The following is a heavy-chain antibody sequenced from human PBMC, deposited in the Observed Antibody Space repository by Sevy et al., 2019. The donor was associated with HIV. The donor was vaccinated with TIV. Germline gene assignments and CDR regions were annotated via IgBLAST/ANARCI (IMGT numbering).Heavy chain of an antibody. D-gene: IGHD2-2*01. CDR3: ARDCSSTSCLWGMDV. Sequence: GGSLRLSCTASGFTFSTYWMSWVRQAPGKGLEWVANIKKDGSEKYYVDSVKDRFTISRDNAKKSLYLQMNSLRAEDTAVYYCARDCSSTSCLWGMDVWGQGTTVTVSS. V-gene: IGHV3-7*03. CDR1: GFTFSTYW. J-gene: IGHJ6*02. CDR2: IKKDGSEK.